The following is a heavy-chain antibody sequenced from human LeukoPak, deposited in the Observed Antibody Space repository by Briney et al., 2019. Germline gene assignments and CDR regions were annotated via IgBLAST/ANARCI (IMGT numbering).Heavy chain of an antibody. J-gene: IGHJ3*02. D-gene: IGHD5-18*01. V-gene: IGHV4-4*07. CDR2: IYTSGST. CDR1: GGFISSYY. Sequence: SETLSLTCTVSGGFISSYYWSWIRQPAGKGLEWIGRIYTSGSTNYNPSLKSRVTMSVDTSKNQFSLKLSSVTAADTAVYYCARDLGYSYVSPFAFDIWGQGTMVTVSS. CDR3: ARDLGYSYVSPFAFDI.